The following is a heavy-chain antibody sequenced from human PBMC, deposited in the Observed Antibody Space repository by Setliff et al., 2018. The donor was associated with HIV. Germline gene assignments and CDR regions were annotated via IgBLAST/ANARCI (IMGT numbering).Heavy chain of an antibody. CDR1: GYTFSGYD. J-gene: IGHJ6*03. D-gene: IGHD3-22*01. CDR3: ARARRDSYDRGRRNHYYIDV. V-gene: IGHV1-8*02. CDR2: MNPNSGNT. Sequence: ASVKVSCKASGYTFSGYDISWVRQATGQGLEWMGWMNPNSGNTGYAQKFQGRVTMTRDTSISTAYMELNNLKFEDTAVDYCARARRDSYDRGRRNHYYIDVWGKGTKVTVSS.